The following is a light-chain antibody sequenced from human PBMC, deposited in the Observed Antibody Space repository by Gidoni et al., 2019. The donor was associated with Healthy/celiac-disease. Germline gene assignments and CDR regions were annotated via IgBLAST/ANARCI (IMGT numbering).Light chain of an antibody. Sequence: TINCKSSQSVLYSSNNKNYLAWYQQKPGQPPKLLIYWASTRESGVPDRFSGSGSGTDFTLTISSLQAEDVAVYYCQQYYSTPPTFGQGTRLEIK. CDR2: WAS. J-gene: IGKJ5*01. CDR3: QQYYSTPPT. CDR1: QSVLYSSNNKNY. V-gene: IGKV4-1*01.